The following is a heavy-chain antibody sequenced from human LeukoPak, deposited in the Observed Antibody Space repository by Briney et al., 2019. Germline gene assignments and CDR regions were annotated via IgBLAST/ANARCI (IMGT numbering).Heavy chain of an antibody. CDR3: ARGSYSSSWGTISNYYYYGMDV. D-gene: IGHD6-13*01. V-gene: IGHV3-74*01. J-gene: IGHJ6*02. CDR2: INSDGSST. Sequence: QAGGSLRLSCAASGFTFSSYWMHWVRQAPGKGLVWVSRINSDGSSTSYADSVKGRFTISRDNAKNTLYLQMNSLRAEDTAVYYCARGSYSSSWGTISNYYYYGMDVWGQGTTVTVSS. CDR1: GFTFSSYW.